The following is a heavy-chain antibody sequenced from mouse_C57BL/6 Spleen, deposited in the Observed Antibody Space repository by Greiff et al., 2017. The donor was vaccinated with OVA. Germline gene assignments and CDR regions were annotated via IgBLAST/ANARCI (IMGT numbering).Heavy chain of an antibody. CDR2: IYPGDGDT. CDR1: GYAFSSSW. D-gene: IGHD1-2*01. V-gene: IGHV1-82*01. J-gene: IGHJ2*01. CDR3: ARSFLITGFYY. Sequence: VQLQQSGPELVKPGASVKISCKASGYAFSSSWMNWVKQRPGKGLEWIGRIYPGDGDTNYNGKFKGKATLTADKSSSTAYMQLSSLTSEDSAVYFCARSFLITGFYYWGQGTTLTVSS.